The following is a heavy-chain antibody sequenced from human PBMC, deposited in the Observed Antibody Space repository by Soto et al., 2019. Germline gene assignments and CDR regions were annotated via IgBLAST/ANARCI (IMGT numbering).Heavy chain of an antibody. CDR3: ANYYGDYAGGEFFQH. CDR1: GFTFSNYA. V-gene: IGHV3-23*01. Sequence: SGFTFSNYAMNWVRQAPGKGLEWVSAITGSGRSTYYADSVKGRFTISRDNSKNTLYLQMNSLRAEDTAVYYCANYYGDYAGGEFFQHWGQGTLVTVSS. J-gene: IGHJ1*01. D-gene: IGHD4-17*01. CDR2: ITGSGRST.